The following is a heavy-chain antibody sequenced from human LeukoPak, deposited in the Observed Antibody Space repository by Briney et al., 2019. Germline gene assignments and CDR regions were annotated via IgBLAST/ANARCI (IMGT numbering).Heavy chain of an antibody. D-gene: IGHD4-17*01. CDR1: GFTFSSYE. Sequence: GGSLRLSCAASGFTFSSYEMNWVRQAPGKGLEWVSYISSSGSTIYYADSVKGRFTISRDNAKNSLYLQMNSLRAEDTAVYYCAKHATVTTAPDAFDIWGQGTMVTVSS. CDR3: AKHATVTTAPDAFDI. V-gene: IGHV3-48*03. J-gene: IGHJ3*02. CDR2: ISSSGSTI.